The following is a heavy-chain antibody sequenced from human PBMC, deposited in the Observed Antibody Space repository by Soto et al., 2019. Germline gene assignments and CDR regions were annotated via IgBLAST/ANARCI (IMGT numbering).Heavy chain of an antibody. CDR3: ARDEE. J-gene: IGHJ3*01. CDR2: ISHDGSNT. Sequence: GGSLRLSCAASGFIFSSYAMHWVRQAPGKGLEWVAVISHDGSNTYYAGSVRGRFTISRDDSRNTVYLQMNNLKAEDTAIYYCARDEEWGQGTMVTVSS. V-gene: IGHV3-30-3*01. CDR1: GFIFSSYA.